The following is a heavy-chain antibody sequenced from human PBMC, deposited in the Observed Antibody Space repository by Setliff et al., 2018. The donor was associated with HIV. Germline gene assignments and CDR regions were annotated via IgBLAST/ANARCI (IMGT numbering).Heavy chain of an antibody. V-gene: IGHV2-5*01. D-gene: IGHD1-1*01. CDR1: GLSLSTSGVG. J-gene: IGHJ4*02. CDR3: AYSGRQLRGPYFDF. CDR2: IYWNNNK. Sequence: GSGPTLVNPTQTLTLTCTFSGLSLSTSGVGVGWIRQSPGKALEWLASIYWNNNKHYSTSLKSRLTVTKDTSKNRVVFTMTNMDPVDTATYYCAYSGRQLRGPYFDFWGQGTPVTVSS.